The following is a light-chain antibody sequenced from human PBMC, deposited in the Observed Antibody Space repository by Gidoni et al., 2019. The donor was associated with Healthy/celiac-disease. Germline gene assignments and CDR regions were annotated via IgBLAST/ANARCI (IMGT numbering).Light chain of an antibody. CDR2: EGR. CDR1: SSDVGSYNL. CDR3: CSYAGSSPVYV. V-gene: IGLV2-23*01. J-gene: IGLJ1*01. Sequence: QSALTQPASVSGSPGQSITISCTGTSSDVGSYNLVSWYQQQPGKAPKLMIYEGRKRPSGVSNRCSGSKSGNTAALTFSGLQAEDEADYYCCSYAGSSPVYVFGTGTKVTVL.